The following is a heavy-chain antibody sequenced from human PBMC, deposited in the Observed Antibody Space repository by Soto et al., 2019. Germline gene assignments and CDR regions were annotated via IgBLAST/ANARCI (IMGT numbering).Heavy chain of an antibody. CDR1: GGSISSSNW. CDR2: IYHSGST. Sequence: PSETLSLTCAVSGGSISSSNWWSWGRQPPGKGLEWIGEIYHSGSTNYNPSLKSRVTISVDKSKNQFSLKLSSVTAAYTAVYFCAKVPPIGGSYYYYDRDVWGQGTTVTVSS. CDR3: AKVPPIGGSYYYYDRDV. V-gene: IGHV4-4*02. J-gene: IGHJ6*02. D-gene: IGHD2-15*01.